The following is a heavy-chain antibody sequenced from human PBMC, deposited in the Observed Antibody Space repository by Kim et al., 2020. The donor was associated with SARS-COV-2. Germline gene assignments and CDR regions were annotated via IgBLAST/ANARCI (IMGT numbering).Heavy chain of an antibody. J-gene: IGHJ4*02. Sequence: GGSLRLSCAASGFTFTNYAMSWVRQAPGKGLEWVSTISGFGGTIYYADSVKGRFTISRDNSKNTLYLQTNSLRVDDTAVYYCAKVLTWTLFDYWGPGTLFTVSS. V-gene: IGHV3-23*01. CDR3: AKVLTWTLFDY. CDR2: ISGFGGTI. CDR1: GFTFTNYA. D-gene: IGHD3-16*01.